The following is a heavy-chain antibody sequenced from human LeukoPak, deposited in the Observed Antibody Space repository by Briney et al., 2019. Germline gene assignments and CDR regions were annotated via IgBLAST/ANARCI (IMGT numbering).Heavy chain of an antibody. D-gene: IGHD3-10*01. CDR2: INHSGST. J-gene: IGHJ4*02. V-gene: IGHV4-34*01. Sequence: SETLSLTCAVYGGSFSGYYWSWIRQPPGKGLEWIGEINHSGSTNYNPSLKSRVTISVDTSKNQFSLKLSSVTAADTAVYYCARVDYYGSGSYPYWGQGTLVTVSS. CDR1: GGSFSGYY. CDR3: ARVDYYGSGSYPY.